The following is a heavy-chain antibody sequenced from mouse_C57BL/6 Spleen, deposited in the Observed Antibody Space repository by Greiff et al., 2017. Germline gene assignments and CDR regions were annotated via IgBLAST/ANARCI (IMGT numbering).Heavy chain of an antibody. CDR2: IWWDDDK. J-gene: IGHJ4*01. CDR3: ARIYDYDEGYYAMDY. D-gene: IGHD2-4*01. Sequence: ESGPGILQPSQTLSLTCSFSGFSLSTFGMGVGWIRQPSGKGLEWLAHIWWDDDKYYNPALKSRLTISKDTSKNQVFLKIANVDTADTATYYCARIYDYDEGYYAMDYWGQGTSVTVSS. V-gene: IGHV8-8*01. CDR1: GFSLSTFGMG.